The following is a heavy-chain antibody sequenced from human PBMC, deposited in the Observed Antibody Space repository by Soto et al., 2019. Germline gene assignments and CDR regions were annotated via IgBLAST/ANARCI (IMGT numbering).Heavy chain of an antibody. V-gene: IGHV4-59*01. D-gene: IGHD5-18*01. Sequence: SETLSLTCTVSGGSISSYHWNWIRRPPGKGLEWIGHVYYTGSTNYNPSLKSRVTISVDTYNNQFSLKLSSVTAADTAVYYCARDRGDRYGPRAFDIWGQGTLVTVSS. CDR1: GGSISSYH. CDR2: VYYTGST. CDR3: ARDRGDRYGPRAFDI. J-gene: IGHJ3*02.